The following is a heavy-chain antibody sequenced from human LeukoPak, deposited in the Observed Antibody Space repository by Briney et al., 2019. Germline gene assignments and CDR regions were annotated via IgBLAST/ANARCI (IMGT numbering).Heavy chain of an antibody. V-gene: IGHV3-30-3*01. CDR1: GFTFSSYG. D-gene: IGHD3-9*01. Sequence: PGGSLRLSCAVSGFTFSSYGMHWLRQAPGKGLEWVAVISTDGTKKYYADSVRGRFTLSRENSKNTLYLQMNSLRADDTAVYYCARNRGATGYYWFDYCGQGTLVTVSS. CDR2: ISTDGTKK. J-gene: IGHJ4*02. CDR3: ARNRGATGYYWFDY.